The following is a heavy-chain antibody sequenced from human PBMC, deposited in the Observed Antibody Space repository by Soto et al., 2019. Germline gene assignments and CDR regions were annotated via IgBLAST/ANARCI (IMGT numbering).Heavy chain of an antibody. CDR2: INPSGGST. J-gene: IGHJ4*02. D-gene: IGHD6-13*01. CDR1: GYTCTIYY. CDR3: ARAIPAAGNLFDY. V-gene: IGHV1-46*01. Sequence: ASVKGSCKAAGYTCTIYYMHWVLQAPGQGLEWMGIINPSGGSTSYAQKFQGRVTMTRDTSTSTVYMELSSLRSEDTAVYYCARAIPAAGNLFDYWGQGTLVTVSS.